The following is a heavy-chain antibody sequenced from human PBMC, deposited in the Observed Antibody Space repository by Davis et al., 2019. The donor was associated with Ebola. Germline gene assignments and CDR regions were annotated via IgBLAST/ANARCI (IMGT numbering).Heavy chain of an antibody. CDR3: ARVVGSYYYGMDV. CDR2: INHSGST. CDR1: GGSISSSSYY. J-gene: IGHJ6*02. D-gene: IGHD1-26*01. Sequence: SETLSLTCTVSGGSISSSSYYWGWIRQPPGKGLEWIGEINHSGSTNYNPSLKSRVTRSVDTSKNQFSLKLSSVTAADMAVYYCARVVGSYYYGMDVWGQGTTVTVSS. V-gene: IGHV4-39*07.